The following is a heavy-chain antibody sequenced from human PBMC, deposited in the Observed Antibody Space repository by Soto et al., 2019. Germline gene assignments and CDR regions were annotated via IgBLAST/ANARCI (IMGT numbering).Heavy chain of an antibody. CDR3: AKGSDYDFWSGSPDV. D-gene: IGHD3-3*01. CDR1: GFTFSSYS. Sequence: GGSLRLSCAASGFTFSSYSRNWVRQAPGKGLEWVSYISRTSDSVDYADSVKGRFTISRDNAKNSLSLQMNSLRAEDTAFYYCAKGSDYDFWSGSPDVWGKGTTVTVSS. CDR2: ISRTSDSV. J-gene: IGHJ6*04. V-gene: IGHV3-48*04.